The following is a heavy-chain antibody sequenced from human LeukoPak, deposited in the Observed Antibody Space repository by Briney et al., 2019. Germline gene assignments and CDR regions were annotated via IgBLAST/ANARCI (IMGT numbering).Heavy chain of an antibody. CDR1: GFTFSSYS. V-gene: IGHV3-64*01. D-gene: IGHD3-22*01. CDR3: ARGYYDSSGNYQGLFDF. Sequence: QPGGSLRLSCGASGFTFSSYSMHWVRQAPGKGLEYVSAISSNGGSTYYANSVKGRFTISRDNSKNTLYLQMGSLRAGDMAVYYCARGYYDSSGNYQGLFDFWGQGTLVTVSS. J-gene: IGHJ4*02. CDR2: ISSNGGST.